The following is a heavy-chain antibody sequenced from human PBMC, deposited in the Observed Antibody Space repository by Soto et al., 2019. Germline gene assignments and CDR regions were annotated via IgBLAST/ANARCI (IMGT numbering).Heavy chain of an antibody. CDR2: INHSGST. CDR3: ASGLKVRGAYSYYYYYMDV. CDR1: GGSFSGYY. D-gene: IGHD3-10*01. Sequence: SETLSLTCAVYGGSFSGYYWSWIRQPPGKGLERIGEINHSGSTNYNPSLKSRVTISVDTSKNQFSLKLSSVTAADTAVYYCASGLKVRGAYSYYYYYMDVWGKGTTVTVSS. J-gene: IGHJ6*03. V-gene: IGHV4-34*01.